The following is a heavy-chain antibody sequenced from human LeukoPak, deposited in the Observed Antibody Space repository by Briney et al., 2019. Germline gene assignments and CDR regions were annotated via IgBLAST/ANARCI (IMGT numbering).Heavy chain of an antibody. CDR2: VSYSGGT. V-gene: IGHV4-59*02. Sequence: SETLSLTCTVSGASVSSHYWSWIRQPPGKGLEWIGYVSYSGGTNYNPSLKSRVTISLDTSKDQFFLKLSSVTAADTAVYYCAREPVVRGVITPFDYWGQGTLVTVSS. D-gene: IGHD3-10*01. CDR3: AREPVVRGVITPFDY. J-gene: IGHJ4*02. CDR1: GASVSSHY.